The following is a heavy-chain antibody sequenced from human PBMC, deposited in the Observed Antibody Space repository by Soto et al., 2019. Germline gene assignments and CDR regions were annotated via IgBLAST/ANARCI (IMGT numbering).Heavy chain of an antibody. Sequence: PSETQSLTCTVSGGSISSGGYYCSWNRKHPGKGLEWIGYIYYSGSTYYNPSLKSRVTISVDTSKNQFSLKLSSVTAADTAVYYCARFEVVAATRRGQEEWFDPWGQETLVTVSS. CDR3: ARFEVVAATRRGQEEWFDP. CDR1: GGSISSGGYY. J-gene: IGHJ5*02. D-gene: IGHD2-15*01. CDR2: IYYSGST. V-gene: IGHV4-31*02.